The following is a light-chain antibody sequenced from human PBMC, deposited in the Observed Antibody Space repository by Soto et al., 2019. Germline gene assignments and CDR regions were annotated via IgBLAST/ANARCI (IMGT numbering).Light chain of an antibody. J-gene: IGKJ4*01. V-gene: IGKV3-20*01. CDR3: QQYDSSFT. Sequence: IVLTQSPATLSLSPGERATLSCTASQHVTTTYIAWYQQKFGQAPRLLIYGASTRATGTPARFTGGGFGTEFTRTISRVEPEDFAVYYCQQYDSSFTFGGRTKVEIK. CDR2: GAS. CDR1: QHVTTTY.